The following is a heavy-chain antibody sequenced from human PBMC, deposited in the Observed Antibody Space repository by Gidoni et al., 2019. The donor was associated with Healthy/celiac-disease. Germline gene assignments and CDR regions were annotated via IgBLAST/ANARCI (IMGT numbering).Heavy chain of an antibody. D-gene: IGHD2-2*01. CDR3: ARADVVVPDQLDV. Sequence: QVQLVQSGAEVKKPGASVKVSCKASGYTSTSYAMHWVRQAPGQRLEWMEWINAGNGNTKYSQKFQGRVTITRDTSASTAYMELSSLRSEDTAVYYCARADVVVPDQLDVWGQGTTVTVSS. V-gene: IGHV1-3*01. CDR2: INAGNGNT. CDR1: GYTSTSYA. J-gene: IGHJ6*02.